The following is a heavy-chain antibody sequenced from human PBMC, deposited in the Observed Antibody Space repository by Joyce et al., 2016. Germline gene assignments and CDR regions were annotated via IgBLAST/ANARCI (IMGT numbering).Heavy chain of an antibody. D-gene: IGHD1-26*01. CDR2: FYTTGST. CDR3: ARSTGGSYLFGMDV. CDR1: GASVTSGRFY. V-gene: IGHV4-61*02. J-gene: IGHJ6*02. Sequence: QVQLQESGPGLVKPSQTLTLTCTVSGASVTSGRFYWSWIRQPAGKGLGWIGRFYTTGSTNYKSSLKSRVTMALDTSKNQVSLKLNSVTAADTAVYYCARSTGGSYLFGMDVWGPGTTVTVSS.